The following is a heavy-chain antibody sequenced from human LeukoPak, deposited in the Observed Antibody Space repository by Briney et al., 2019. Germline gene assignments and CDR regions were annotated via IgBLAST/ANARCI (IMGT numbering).Heavy chain of an antibody. Sequence: PGGSLRLSCGASGFTFSSYSMNWVRQAPGKGLEWVSSISSSSSYIYYADSVKGRFTISRDNAKNSLYLQMNSLRAEDTAVYYCARAGISAADAFDIWGQGTMVTVSS. CDR1: GFTFSSYS. J-gene: IGHJ3*02. CDR3: ARAGISAADAFDI. D-gene: IGHD1-26*01. CDR2: ISSSSSYI. V-gene: IGHV3-21*01.